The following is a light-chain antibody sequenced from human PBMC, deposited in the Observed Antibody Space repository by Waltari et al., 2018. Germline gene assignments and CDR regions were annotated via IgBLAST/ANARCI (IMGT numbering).Light chain of an antibody. V-gene: IGLV2-14*03. CDR3: TSQALDGVGQ. CDR2: DFT. J-gene: IGLJ3*02. CDR1: GSAIAVSDF. Sequence: QSALTQHPSVSGPPGQSITMSRTGIGSAIAVSDFVSWYDHQPGKAPRVIIYDFTNRPSGISRRFSTSKADNTASLAIAGLQPEDEGDFYWTSQALDGVGQFGGGTQVTV.